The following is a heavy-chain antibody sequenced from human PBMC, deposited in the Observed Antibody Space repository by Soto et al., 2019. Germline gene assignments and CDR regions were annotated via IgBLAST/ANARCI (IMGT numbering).Heavy chain of an antibody. V-gene: IGHV3-23*05. D-gene: IGHD2-8*01. Sequence: DVQMLESGGGLVQPGGSLRLSCAVSGLTFDTYAMSWVRQSPGKGLEWVSTIDRISSRTHYADSVKGRFTISRDNYEKTLYLQTNSLRVEDTVVYYGAKGALGYCHHGICYQHSDYWGQGTLVTVSS. J-gene: IGHJ4*02. CDR1: GLTFDTYA. CDR3: AKGALGYCHHGICYQHSDY. CDR2: IDRISSRT.